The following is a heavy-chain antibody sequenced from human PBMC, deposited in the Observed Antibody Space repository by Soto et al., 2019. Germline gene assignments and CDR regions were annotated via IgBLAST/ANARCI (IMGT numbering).Heavy chain of an antibody. CDR3: ARDSMSHFDY. J-gene: IGHJ4*02. V-gene: IGHV3-21*01. CDR1: GFTFSSYS. CDR2: ISTSSSYI. Sequence: EVQLVESGGGLVKPGGSLRLSCAASGFTFSSYSMNWVRQAPGRGLEWVSSISTSSSYIYYADSVKGRFTVSRDNAKNSRYLQMNSLRAEDTAVYYCARDSMSHFDYWGQGTLVTVSS.